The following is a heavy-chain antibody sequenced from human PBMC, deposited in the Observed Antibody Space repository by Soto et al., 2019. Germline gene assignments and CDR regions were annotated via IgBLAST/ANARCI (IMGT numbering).Heavy chain of an antibody. Sequence: PSETLSLTCTVSCGSISSYYWSWIRQPPGKGLEWIGYIYYSGSTNYNPSLKSRVTISVDTSKNQFSLKPSSVTAADAAVYYCARDNSPYGMDVWGQGTTVTVSS. D-gene: IGHD1-20*01. V-gene: IGHV4-59*01. J-gene: IGHJ6*02. CDR3: ARDNSPYGMDV. CDR1: CGSISSYY. CDR2: IYYSGST.